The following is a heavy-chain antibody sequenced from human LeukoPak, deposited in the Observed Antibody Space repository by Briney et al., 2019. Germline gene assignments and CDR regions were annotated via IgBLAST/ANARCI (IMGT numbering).Heavy chain of an antibody. CDR2: ISGSGSTI. CDR1: GFTFSDYY. Sequence: GGSLRLSCAASGFTFSDYYMSWIRQAPGKGLEWVSYISGSGSTIYYADSVKGRFTISRDNAKNSLYLQMNSLRAEDTAVYYCARDLRYYDFWSGYYRSRDAFDIWGQGTMVTVSP. V-gene: IGHV3-11*04. D-gene: IGHD3-3*01. J-gene: IGHJ3*02. CDR3: ARDLRYYDFWSGYYRSRDAFDI.